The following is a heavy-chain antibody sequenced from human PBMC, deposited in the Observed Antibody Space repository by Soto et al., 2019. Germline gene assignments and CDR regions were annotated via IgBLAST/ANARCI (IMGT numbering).Heavy chain of an antibody. V-gene: IGHV5-10-1*01. CDR1: GYSFTGYW. CDR3: ERQGSSYYYYGMDV. Sequence: HGESLKISCKGSGYSFTGYWISWVRQMPGKGLEWMGRIDPSDSYTNYSPSFQGHVTISADKSISTAYLQWSSLKASDTAKYYCERQGSSYYYYGMDVWGQGTTVTVSS. D-gene: IGHD3-10*01. CDR2: IDPSDSYT. J-gene: IGHJ6*02.